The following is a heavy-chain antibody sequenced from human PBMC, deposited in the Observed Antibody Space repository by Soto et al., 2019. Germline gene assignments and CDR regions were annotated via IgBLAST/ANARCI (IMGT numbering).Heavy chain of an antibody. CDR3: ARSDYIWGSYRSYYFDY. V-gene: IGHV4-59*11. CDR2: IYYSGST. CDR1: GGSISSHY. Sequence: SETLSLTCTVSGGSISSHYWSWIRQPPGKGLEWIGYIYYSGSTNYNPSLKSRVTISVDTSKNQFSLKLSSVTAADTAVYYCARSDYIWGSYRSYYFDYWGQGTLVTVSS. D-gene: IGHD3-16*02. J-gene: IGHJ4*02.